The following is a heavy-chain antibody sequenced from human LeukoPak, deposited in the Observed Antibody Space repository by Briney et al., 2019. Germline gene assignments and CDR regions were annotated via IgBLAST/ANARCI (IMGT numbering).Heavy chain of an antibody. CDR2: IDHSRNI. V-gene: IGHV4-34*01. CDR3: AREAQYCSGGSCYGGFFQH. CDR1: GGSISSNS. Sequence: SETLSLTCTVSGGSISSNSWSWIRQPPGKGLEWIAEIDHSRNINYNPSLKSRVTISIDTSKNQFSLKLTSVTAADTAVYYCAREAQYCSGGSCYGGFFQHWGQGTLVTVSS. J-gene: IGHJ1*01. D-gene: IGHD2-15*01.